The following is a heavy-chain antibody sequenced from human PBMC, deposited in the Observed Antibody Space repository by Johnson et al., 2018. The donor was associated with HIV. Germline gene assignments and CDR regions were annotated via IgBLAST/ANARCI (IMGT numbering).Heavy chain of an antibody. D-gene: IGHD1-26*01. CDR2: IGWNGLTI. CDR1: GFTFDDYA. V-gene: IGHV3-9*01. Sequence: VQLVESGGGLVQPGRSLRLSCAASGFTFDDYAMHWVRQVPGKGLEWVAGIGWNGLTIGYVDSVKGRFTISRNAATTSLYLRMDSLRAEDTALYYCAKPLHSGSYWAAFDIWGQGTMVTVSS. CDR3: AKPLHSGSYWAAFDI. J-gene: IGHJ3*02.